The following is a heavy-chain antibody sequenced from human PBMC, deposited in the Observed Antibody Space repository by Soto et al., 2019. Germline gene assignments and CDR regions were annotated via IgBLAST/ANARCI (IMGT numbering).Heavy chain of an antibody. CDR1: GFTFSSYG. J-gene: IGHJ5*02. D-gene: IGHD3-10*01. V-gene: IGHV3-30*18. Sequence: GGSLRLSCAASGFTFSSYGMHWVRQAPGKGLEWVAVISYDGSNKYYADSVKGRFTISRDNSKNTLYLQMNSLRAEDTAVYYCAKAARSGSYVWFDPWGQGTLVTVSS. CDR2: ISYDGSNK. CDR3: AKAARSGSYVWFDP.